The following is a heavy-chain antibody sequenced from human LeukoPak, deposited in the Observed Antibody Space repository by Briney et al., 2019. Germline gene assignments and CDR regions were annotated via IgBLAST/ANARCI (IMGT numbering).Heavy chain of an antibody. CDR2: IYYSGST. CDR3: ARHRLYDSTGYYYDFDY. V-gene: IGHV4-38-2*02. CDR1: GYSIGSGYY. D-gene: IGHD3-22*01. Sequence: SETLSLTCTVSGYSIGSGYYWGWIRQPAGKGLEWIGSIYYSGSTYDNPSLKSRVTISLDTSKNQFSLKLSSVTASDTAVYYCARHRLYDSTGYYYDFDYWGQGTLVTVSS. J-gene: IGHJ4*02.